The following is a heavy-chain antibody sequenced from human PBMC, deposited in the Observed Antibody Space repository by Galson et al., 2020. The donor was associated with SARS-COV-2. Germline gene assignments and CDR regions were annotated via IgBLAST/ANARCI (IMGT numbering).Heavy chain of an antibody. Sequence: ASETLSLTCTVSGGSIRTDYWSWIRQPPGGGLEWVGYIHYSGSSAYNPSLKSRVSMSVDTSKNQLSLRLTSVTAADTAVYYCARHKGGAAAAQKDWGQGTLVSVSS. V-gene: IGHV4-59*08. CDR2: IHYSGSS. D-gene: IGHD6-13*01. CDR1: GGSIRTDY. CDR3: ARHKGGAAAAQKD. J-gene: IGHJ4*02.